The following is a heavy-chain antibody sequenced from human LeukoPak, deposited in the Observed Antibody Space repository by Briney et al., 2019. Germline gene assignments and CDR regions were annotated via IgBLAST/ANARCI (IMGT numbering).Heavy chain of an antibody. V-gene: IGHV3-48*01. CDR2: ISSSGSTI. D-gene: IGHD5-18*01. CDR3: ARDQQLWTLRGTLDY. Sequence: GGSLRLSCAASGFTFSSYSMNWVRQAPGKGLEWVSYISSSGSTIYYADSVKGRFTISRDNAKNSLYLQMNSLRAEDTAVYYCARDQQLWTLRGTLDYWGQGTLVTVSS. CDR1: GFTFSSYS. J-gene: IGHJ4*02.